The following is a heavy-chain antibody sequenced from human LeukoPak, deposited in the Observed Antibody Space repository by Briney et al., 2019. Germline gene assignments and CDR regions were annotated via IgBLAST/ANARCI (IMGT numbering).Heavy chain of an antibody. CDR2: INHSGDT. CDR3: ARTVPRAGYSSSWHLDY. V-gene: IGHV4-61*08. J-gene: IGHJ4*02. CDR1: GGSVSSNDYY. D-gene: IGHD6-13*01. Sequence: SETLSLTCTISGGSVSSNDYYWSWIRQPPGKGLEWIGEINHSGDTNYNPSLKSRVTISVDTSKNQFSLRLSSVTAADTAVYYCARTVPRAGYSSSWHLDYWGQGTLVTVSS.